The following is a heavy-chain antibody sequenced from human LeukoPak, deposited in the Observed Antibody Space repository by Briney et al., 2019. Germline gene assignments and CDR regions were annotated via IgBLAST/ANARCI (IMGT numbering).Heavy chain of an antibody. CDR1: GFTFSSYW. J-gene: IGHJ6*02. CDR3: ARVKGTNDFWSGYPIFYYYGMDV. D-gene: IGHD3-3*01. CDR2: ISSSSSTI. V-gene: IGHV3-48*01. Sequence: GGSLRLSCAASGFTFSSYWMSWVRQAPGKGLEWVSYISSSSSTIYYADSVKGRFTISRDNAKNSLYLQMNSLRAEDTAVYYCARVKGTNDFWSGYPIFYYYGMDVWGQGTTVTVSS.